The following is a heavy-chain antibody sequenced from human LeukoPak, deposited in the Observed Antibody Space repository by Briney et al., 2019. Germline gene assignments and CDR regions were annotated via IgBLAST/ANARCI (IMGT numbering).Heavy chain of an antibody. Sequence: GGSLRLSCAASGFDVSSHHMVWVRQAPGKGLEWVSVTYTRGNSYYTDSVKGRFIISRDTSKNTMDLQMNSLRPEDSALYFCGRGGRGSAAVVAPRSFDIWGQGTMVAVSS. D-gene: IGHD3-22*01. CDR3: GRGGRGSAAVVAPRSFDI. CDR2: TYTRGNS. V-gene: IGHV3-53*01. J-gene: IGHJ3*02. CDR1: GFDVSSHH.